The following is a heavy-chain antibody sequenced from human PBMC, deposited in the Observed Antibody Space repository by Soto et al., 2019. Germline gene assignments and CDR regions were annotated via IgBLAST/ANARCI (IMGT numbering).Heavy chain of an antibody. CDR3: ARGGFDWFNNPGGMDV. Sequence: QVQLQESGPGLVKPSQTLSLTCTVSGGSISSGGYYWSWIRQHPGKGLEWIGYIYYSGSTYYNPYLKSRVTISVDKSNNQFSLKLSSVTAADTAVYYCARGGFDWFNNPGGMDVWGKGTTVTVSS. J-gene: IGHJ6*04. V-gene: IGHV4-31*03. CDR1: GGSISSGGYY. CDR2: IYYSGST. D-gene: IGHD3-9*01.